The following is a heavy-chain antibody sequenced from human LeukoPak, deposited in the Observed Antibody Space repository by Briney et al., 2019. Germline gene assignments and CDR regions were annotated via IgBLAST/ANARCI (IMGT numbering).Heavy chain of an antibody. CDR2: IKSETDGGTT. CDR1: GFTFNIAW. V-gene: IGHV3-15*01. J-gene: IGHJ4*02. Sequence: GRSLRLSCAASGFTFNIAWMSWVRQAPGKGLEWVGRIKSETDGGTTDYAAPVKSRFTISRDDSRNTLYLQMNSLNSEDSAMYYCATSSSGHDFLFDYWGQGTLVTVSS. CDR3: ATSSSGHDFLFDY. D-gene: IGHD5-12*01.